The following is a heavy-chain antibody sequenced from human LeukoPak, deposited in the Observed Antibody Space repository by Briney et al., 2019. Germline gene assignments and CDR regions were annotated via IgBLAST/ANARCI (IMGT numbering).Heavy chain of an antibody. D-gene: IGHD4-17*01. CDR1: GFTFTRYS. Sequence: GGSLRLSRAASGFTFTRYSMNWVRQAPGKGLEWVSSISSSTSYIYYADSVKGRFTISRDNAKNSLYLQMNSLRVEDTAVYYCARGADDYGDYENAFDIWGQGTMVTVSS. V-gene: IGHV3-21*01. CDR3: ARGADDYGDYENAFDI. J-gene: IGHJ3*02. CDR2: ISSSTSYI.